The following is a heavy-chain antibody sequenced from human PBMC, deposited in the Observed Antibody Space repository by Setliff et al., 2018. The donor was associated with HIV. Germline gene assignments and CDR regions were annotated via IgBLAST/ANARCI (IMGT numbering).Heavy chain of an antibody. D-gene: IGHD3-10*01. V-gene: IGHV1-3*01. J-gene: IGHJ6*03. CDR1: GYTFTSYA. CDR3: ARDRFGDPYYYYYMDV. Sequence: KVSCKASGYTFTSYAMHWVRQAPGQRLEWMGWINAGNGNTKYSQKFQGRVTITRDTSASTAYMELSSLRSEDTAVYYCARDRFGDPYYYYYMDVWGKGTTVTVSS. CDR2: INAGNGNT.